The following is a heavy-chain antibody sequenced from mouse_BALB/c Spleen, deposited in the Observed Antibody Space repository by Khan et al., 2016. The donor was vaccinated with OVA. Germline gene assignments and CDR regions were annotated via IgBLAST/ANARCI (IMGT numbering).Heavy chain of an antibody. Sequence: QVQLKQSGPGLVAPSQTLSITCTVSGFSLSSYGVHWVRQPPGKGLEWRGVIWAGGSTNHNSALMSRRSISKDNSKSQVFLKMNSLQTDDTAMYYCARAFYYGAWFAYWGQGTLVTVSA. CDR1: GFSLSSYG. D-gene: IGHD1-1*01. V-gene: IGHV2-9*02. CDR2: IWAGGST. CDR3: ARAFYYGAWFAY. J-gene: IGHJ3*01.